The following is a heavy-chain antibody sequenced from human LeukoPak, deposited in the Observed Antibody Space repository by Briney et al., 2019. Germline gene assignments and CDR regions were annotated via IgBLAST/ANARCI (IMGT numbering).Heavy chain of an antibody. CDR3: AKGKVNHDGAFDI. J-gene: IGHJ3*02. Sequence: PGGSLRLSCAASGFSFSSYAMAWVRRAQGKGLEWVSSISASGSRTYYADSVKGRFTISRDNSKKMIYLQMNSLRVEDTAVYYCAKGKVNHDGAFDIWGLGTMVIVS. CDR1: GFSFSSYA. D-gene: IGHD3-16*01. CDR2: ISASGSRT. V-gene: IGHV3-23*01.